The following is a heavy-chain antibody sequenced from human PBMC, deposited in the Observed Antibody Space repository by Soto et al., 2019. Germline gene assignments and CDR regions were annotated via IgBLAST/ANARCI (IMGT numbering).Heavy chain of an antibody. CDR3: AKGPEQLFNGVFDY. CDR2: IDSGGGGT. Sequence: EVQLLESGGGFVQPGGSLRLSCAASGFTLGTYVMSWVRQAPGKGLEWVSGIDSGGGGTYYAHSVKGRFTISRANYKKTLSLKMSGLREQATAVFYCAKGPEQLFNGVFDYWGQRTLVNVSS. J-gene: IGHJ4*02. CDR1: GFTLGTYV. D-gene: IGHD2-8*01. V-gene: IGHV3-23*01.